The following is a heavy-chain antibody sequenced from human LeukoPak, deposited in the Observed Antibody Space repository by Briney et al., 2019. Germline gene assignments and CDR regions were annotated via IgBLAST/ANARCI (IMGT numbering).Heavy chain of an antibody. CDR3: AKDRSSGWYFDY. Sequence: PGGSLRLSCAASGFTFSSYAMSWVRQAPGKGLEWVSAISGSGGSTYYAGSVKGRFTISRDNSKNTLYLQMNSLRAEDTAVYYCAKDRSSGWYFDYWGQGTLVTVSS. CDR2: ISGSGGST. J-gene: IGHJ4*02. CDR1: GFTFSSYA. D-gene: IGHD6-19*01. V-gene: IGHV3-23*01.